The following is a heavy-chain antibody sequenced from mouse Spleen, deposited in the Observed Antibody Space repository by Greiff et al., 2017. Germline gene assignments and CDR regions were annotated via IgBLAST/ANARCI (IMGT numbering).Heavy chain of an antibody. J-gene: IGHJ3*01. CDR2: IDPSDSYT. CDR3: ASRRDWDKFAY. D-gene: IGHD4-1*01. CDR1: GYTFTSYW. Sequence: QVQLQQPGAELVKPGASVKLSCKASGYTFTSYWMQWVKQRPGQGLEWIGEIDPSDSYTNYNQKFKGKATLTVDTSSSTAYMQLSSLTSEDSAVYYCASRRDWDKFAYWGQGTLVTVSA. V-gene: IGHV1-50*01.